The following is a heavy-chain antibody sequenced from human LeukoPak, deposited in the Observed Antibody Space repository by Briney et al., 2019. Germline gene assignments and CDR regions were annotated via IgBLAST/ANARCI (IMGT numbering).Heavy chain of an antibody. CDR3: ARLPNYTTGWLNWFDP. Sequence: GGSLRLSCAASGFTFSDYYMSWIRQAPGKGLEWVSGISASGNSTYYADSVKGRFTISRDNSKNTLYLRMNSLRAEDTALYYCARLPNYTTGWLNWFDPWGQGTLVTVSS. CDR2: ISASGNST. D-gene: IGHD6-19*01. CDR1: GFTFSDYY. J-gene: IGHJ5*02. V-gene: IGHV3-23*01.